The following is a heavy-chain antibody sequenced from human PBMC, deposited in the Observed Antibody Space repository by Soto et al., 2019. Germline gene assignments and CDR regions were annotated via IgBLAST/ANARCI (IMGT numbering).Heavy chain of an antibody. CDR2: IYYSGST. CDR3: ARGGRITIYGVVIQPDPFDY. V-gene: IGHV4-39*01. D-gene: IGHD3-3*01. CDR1: GGSISSSSYF. J-gene: IGHJ4*02. Sequence: SETLSLTCTVSGGSISSSSYFWGWIRQPPGKGLEWIGSIYYSGSTYYNPSLKSRVTVSVDTSKNQFSLKLSSVTAADTAVYYCARGGRITIYGVVIQPDPFDYWGQGTLVTVSS.